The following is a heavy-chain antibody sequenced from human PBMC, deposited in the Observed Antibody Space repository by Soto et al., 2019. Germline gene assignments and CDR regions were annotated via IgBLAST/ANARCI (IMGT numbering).Heavy chain of an antibody. V-gene: IGHV4-39*01. J-gene: IGHJ4*02. CDR3: AAPRLWFGELLWYFDY. D-gene: IGHD3-10*01. CDR2: IYYSAST. CDR1: GGSISSSSYY. Sequence: SETLSLTCTVSGGSISSSSYYWGWIRQPPGKGLGWIGRIYYSASTYYNPSLKSRVTISVDTSQNQFSLKLSSVTAADTAVYYCAAPRLWFGELLWYFDYWGQGTLVTVSS.